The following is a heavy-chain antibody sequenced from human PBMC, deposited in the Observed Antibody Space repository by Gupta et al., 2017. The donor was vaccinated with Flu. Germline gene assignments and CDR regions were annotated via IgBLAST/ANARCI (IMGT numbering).Heavy chain of an antibody. J-gene: IGHJ5*02. CDR2: IRQDGSEM. D-gene: IGHD3-9*01. V-gene: IGHV3-7*01. CDR3: GRGGSIGLLALVGALTLDP. Sequence: KGLQWVASIRQDGSEMYYVDSVKGRFTISRDNAKNSVFLQMNSLTVEDTAVYYCGRGGSIGLLALVGALTLDPWGQGALVTV.